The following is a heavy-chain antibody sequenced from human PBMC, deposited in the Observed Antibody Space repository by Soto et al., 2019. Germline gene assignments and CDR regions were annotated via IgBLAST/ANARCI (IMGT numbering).Heavy chain of an antibody. V-gene: IGHV1-69*13. D-gene: IGHD3-22*01. J-gene: IGHJ6*02. Sequence: SVKASCKASGGTFSSYAISWVRQAPGQGLEWMGGIIPIFGTANYAQKFQGRVTITADESTSTAYMELGSLRSEDTAVYYCASGGQEVVVVIRTDYGTDVWGQGTGFTVSS. CDR1: GGTFSSYA. CDR3: ASGGQEVVVVIRTDYGTDV. CDR2: IIPIFGTA.